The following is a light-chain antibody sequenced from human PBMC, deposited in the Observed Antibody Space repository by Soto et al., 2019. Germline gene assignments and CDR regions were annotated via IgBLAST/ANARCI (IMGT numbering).Light chain of an antibody. CDR1: QSVSSNL. V-gene: IGKV3-20*01. CDR3: QQYGSYPRT. CDR2: GAT. J-gene: IGKJ1*01. Sequence: EIELTQSPGTLSLSPGERATLSCRASQSVSSNLLAWYQQKPGQAPRLLIYGATNRANGVPDRFSGSGSGTDFTLTISRLEPEDFAVYYCQQYGSYPRTFGQGTKVEIK.